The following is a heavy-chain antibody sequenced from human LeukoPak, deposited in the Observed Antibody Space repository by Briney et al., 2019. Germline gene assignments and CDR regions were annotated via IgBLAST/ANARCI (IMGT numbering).Heavy chain of an antibody. CDR2: ISGSGGST. Sequence: PGGYLRLSCEASGFTFSNYGMNWVRQAPGKGLEWVSGISGSGGSTYYADSVKGRFIISRDNSKNTLYLQMNSLRAEDTAVYYCAKDIIIRTSAWYADYWGQGTLVTVSS. CDR1: GFTFSNYG. V-gene: IGHV3-23*01. CDR3: AKDIIIRTSAWYADY. D-gene: IGHD6-19*01. J-gene: IGHJ4*02.